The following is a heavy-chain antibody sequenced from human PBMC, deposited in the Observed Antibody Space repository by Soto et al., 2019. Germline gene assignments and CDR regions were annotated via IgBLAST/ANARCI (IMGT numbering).Heavy chain of an antibody. Sequence: GGSLRLSCTPSGFTVRGNYVSWVRQASGKGLEWVSIVFSGGVTYYADSVKGRFTISKDISTNTLSLQMNSLRAEDTAVYFCAGARGYNYGFDYWGQGTLVTVSS. CDR1: GFTVRGNY. CDR3: AGARGYNYGFDY. V-gene: IGHV3-53*01. J-gene: IGHJ4*02. CDR2: VFSGGVT. D-gene: IGHD5-18*01.